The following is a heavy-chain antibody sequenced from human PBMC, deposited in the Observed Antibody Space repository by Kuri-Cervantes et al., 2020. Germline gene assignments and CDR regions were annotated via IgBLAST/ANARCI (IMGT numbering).Heavy chain of an antibody. J-gene: IGHJ4*02. CDR3: ARGLLKYVWGSYRYTGGFDY. CDR2: IIPIFGTA. CDR1: GGTFSSYA. V-gene: IGHV1-69*06. Sequence: SVKVSCKASGGTFSSYAISWVRQAPGQGLEWMGGIIPIFGTANYAQKFQGRVTITADKSTSTAYMELSSLRSEDTAVYYCARGLLKYVWGSYRYTGGFDYWGQGTLVTVSS. D-gene: IGHD3-16*02.